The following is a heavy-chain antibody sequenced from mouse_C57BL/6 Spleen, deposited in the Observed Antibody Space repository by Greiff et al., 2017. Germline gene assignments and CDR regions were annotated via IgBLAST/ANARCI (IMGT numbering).Heavy chain of an antibody. Sequence: QVQLKQPGTDLVKPGASGYTFTSYWMHWVKQRPGQGLEWIGNINPSNGGTNYNEKFKSKATLTVDKSSSTAYMQLSSLTSEDSAVYYCARWGGTKFAYWGQGTLVTVSA. CDR1: GYTFTSYW. J-gene: IGHJ3*01. CDR3: ARWGGTKFAY. D-gene: IGHD4-1*01. V-gene: IGHV1-53*01. CDR2: INPSNGGT.